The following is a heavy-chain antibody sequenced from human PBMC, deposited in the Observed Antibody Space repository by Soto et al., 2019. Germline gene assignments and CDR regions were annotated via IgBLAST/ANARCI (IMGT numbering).Heavy chain of an antibody. J-gene: IGHJ4*02. CDR2: IYWDDSK. V-gene: IGHV2-5*02. D-gene: IGHD3-10*01. Sequence: SGPTLVNPTQTLTLTCTFTGFSLSTSGVGVGWIRQPPGKALEWLAVIYWDDSKTYSPSLKSRLTITKDTSRDQVVLTMTNMDPVDTATYYCAHKGSGSRAIDYWGQGTLVTVSS. CDR3: AHKGSGSRAIDY. CDR1: GFSLSTSGVG.